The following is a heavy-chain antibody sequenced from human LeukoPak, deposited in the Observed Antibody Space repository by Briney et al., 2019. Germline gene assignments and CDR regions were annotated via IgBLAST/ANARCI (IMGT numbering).Heavy chain of an antibody. CDR1: GYTFTSYD. CDR3: ARDQRGTAAGEGGAWSQWLIPKNYGMDV. D-gene: IGHD6-19*01. CDR2: MNPNSGNT. V-gene: IGHV1-8*01. J-gene: IGHJ6*02. Sequence: ASVKVSCKASGYTFTSYDINWVRQATGQGLEWMGWMNPNSGNTGYAQKFQGRVTMTRNTSISTAYMELSSLRSEDTAVYYCARDQRGTAAGEGGAWSQWLIPKNYGMDVWGQGTTVTVSS.